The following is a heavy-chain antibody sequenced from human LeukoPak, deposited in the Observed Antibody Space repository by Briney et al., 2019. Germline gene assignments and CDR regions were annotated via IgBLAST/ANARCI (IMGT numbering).Heavy chain of an antibody. J-gene: IGHJ5*02. V-gene: IGHV3-23*01. Sequence: PGGSLRLSCAASGFTFSSYAMSWVRQAPGKGLEWVSAISGSGGSTYYADSVKGRFTISRDNSKNTLYLQMTSLRAGDTAVYYCAKGADPDYSNIHWFDPWGQGTLVTVSS. CDR1: GFTFSSYA. CDR2: ISGSGGST. CDR3: AKGADPDYSNIHWFDP. D-gene: IGHD4-11*01.